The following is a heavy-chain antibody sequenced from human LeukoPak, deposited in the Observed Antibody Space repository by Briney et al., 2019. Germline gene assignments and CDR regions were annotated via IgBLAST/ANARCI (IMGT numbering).Heavy chain of an antibody. Sequence: GGSLRLSCAASGFTFTSYSMNWVRQASGKGLEWVSTISGGGGSTYYADSVKGRFTISRDNSKNTLYLQVNSLRAEDTAVYYCAKDWAPIWHYDSRENWFDPWGQGTLVTVSS. V-gene: IGHV3-23*01. CDR1: GFTFTSYS. CDR2: ISGGGGST. CDR3: AKDWAPIWHYDSRENWFDP. J-gene: IGHJ5*02. D-gene: IGHD3-22*01.